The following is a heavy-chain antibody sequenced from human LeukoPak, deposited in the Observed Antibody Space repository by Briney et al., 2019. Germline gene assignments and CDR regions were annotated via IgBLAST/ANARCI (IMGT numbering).Heavy chain of an antibody. V-gene: IGHV1-69*06. CDR2: IIPIFGTA. CDR1: GGTFSSYA. Sequence: GASVKVSCKASGGTFSSYAISWVRQAPGQGLEWMGGIIPIFGTANYAQKFQGRVTITADKSTSTAYMELCSLSSEDTAVYYCARGRYCSGGSCYPEDYWGQGTLVTVSS. J-gene: IGHJ4*02. D-gene: IGHD2-15*01. CDR3: ARGRYCSGGSCYPEDY.